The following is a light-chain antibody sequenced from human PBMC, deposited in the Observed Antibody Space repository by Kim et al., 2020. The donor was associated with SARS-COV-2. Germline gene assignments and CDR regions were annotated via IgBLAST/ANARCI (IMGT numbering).Light chain of an antibody. CDR1: QSVSSSY. V-gene: IGKV3-20*01. J-gene: IGKJ4*01. CDR2: GAS. CDR3: QQYGSSPLT. Sequence: SPGERATLSCRAIQSVSSSYLAWYQQKPGQAPRLLIYGASIRATGIPDRFSGSVSGTDFTLTISRLEPEDFAVYYCQQYGSSPLTFGGGTKVEIK.